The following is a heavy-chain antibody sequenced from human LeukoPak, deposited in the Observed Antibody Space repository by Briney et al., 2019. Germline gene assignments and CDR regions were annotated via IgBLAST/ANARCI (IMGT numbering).Heavy chain of an antibody. Sequence: GASVKVSCKASGNTFTTYDFNWVRQAPGQGFEWMGWMNPKTGRTGFAQKFRGRFTMTRNISINTAYLEVTNLRFEDTALYYCVTGVPWDWGRGSLITVSS. J-gene: IGHJ4*02. CDR2: MNPKTGRT. CDR1: GNTFTTYD. D-gene: IGHD1-26*01. CDR3: VTGVPWD. V-gene: IGHV1-8*01.